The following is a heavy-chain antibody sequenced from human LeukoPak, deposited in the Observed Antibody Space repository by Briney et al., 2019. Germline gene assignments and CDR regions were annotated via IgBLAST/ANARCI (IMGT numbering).Heavy chain of an antibody. Sequence: ASVKVSCKASGYTFTSYYMHWVRQAPGQGLEWMGIINPSGGSTSYAQKFQGRVTMTRDTSTSTVYMELSSLRSEDTAVYYCARVPKTPNYYDSSGYYSNWFDPWGQGTLVTVSS. V-gene: IGHV1-46*01. CDR2: INPSGGST. CDR3: ARVPKTPNYYDSSGYYSNWFDP. D-gene: IGHD3-22*01. CDR1: GYTFTSYY. J-gene: IGHJ5*02.